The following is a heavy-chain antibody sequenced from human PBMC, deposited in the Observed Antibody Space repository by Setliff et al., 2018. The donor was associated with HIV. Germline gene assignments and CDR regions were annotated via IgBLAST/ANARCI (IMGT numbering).Heavy chain of an antibody. J-gene: IGHJ4*02. Sequence: PSETLSLTCTVSGGSISSDYWSWIRQPPGKGLEWIGYIYYSGSTNYNPSLKSRVTISVDKSKSQFSLKLNSVTAADTAVYYCGGNGYYSIDYWGQGTLVTVSS. CDR3: GGNGYYSIDY. CDR1: GGSISSDY. V-gene: IGHV4-59*12. CDR2: IYYSGST. D-gene: IGHD3-22*01.